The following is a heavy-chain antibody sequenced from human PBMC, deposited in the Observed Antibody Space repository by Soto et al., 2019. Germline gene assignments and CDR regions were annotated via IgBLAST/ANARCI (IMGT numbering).Heavy chain of an antibody. Sequence: PSETLSLTCSVSGDSISNSRFYWAWIRQPPGEGLEWIGSIYHTGNAYYNPSLKSRVTIFVDTSKNQFSLKLTSVTAADTALYYCARDYSDSSDSTTNWFDPWGQGTLVTVSS. V-gene: IGHV4-39*01. D-gene: IGHD3-22*01. CDR3: ARDYSDSSDSTTNWFDP. J-gene: IGHJ5*02. CDR2: IYHTGNA. CDR1: GDSISNSRFY.